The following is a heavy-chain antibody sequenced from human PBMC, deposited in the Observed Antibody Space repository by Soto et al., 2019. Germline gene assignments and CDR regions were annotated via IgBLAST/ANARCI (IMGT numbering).Heavy chain of an antibody. Sequence: QVRLVQSGAEVKKAGSSVKVSCKASGGTFSSYGISWVRQAPGQGLEWMGGIIPMFATPHYAQKFQGRVSITADESASTAYMQLSSLTSEDTAVYYCARGRHYYDRSGDPIYYCHGLDVWGQGTTVTVSS. CDR3: ARGRHYYDRSGDPIYYCHGLDV. CDR2: IIPMFATP. V-gene: IGHV1-69*01. D-gene: IGHD3-22*01. CDR1: GGTFSSYG. J-gene: IGHJ6*02.